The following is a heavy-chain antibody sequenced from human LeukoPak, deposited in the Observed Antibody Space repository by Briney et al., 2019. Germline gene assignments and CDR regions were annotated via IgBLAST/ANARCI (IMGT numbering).Heavy chain of an antibody. CDR2: IILIFGTA. CDR1: GYTFTGYY. J-gene: IGHJ4*02. Sequence: VASVKVSCKASGYTFTGYYMHWVRQAPGQGLEWMGGIILIFGTANYAQKFQGRVTITADESTSTAYMELSSLRSEDTAVYYCARDHERIGYYGSGAGGYWGQGTLVTVSS. D-gene: IGHD3-10*01. V-gene: IGHV1-69*13. CDR3: ARDHERIGYYGSGAGGY.